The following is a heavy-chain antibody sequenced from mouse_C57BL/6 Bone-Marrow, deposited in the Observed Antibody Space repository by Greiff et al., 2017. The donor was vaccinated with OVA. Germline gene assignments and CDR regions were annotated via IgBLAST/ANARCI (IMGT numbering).Heavy chain of an antibody. CDR1: GFNIKDDY. J-gene: IGHJ2*01. CDR3: TTDYYGSSYGYFDY. CDR2: IDPENGDT. Sequence: VQLQQSGAELVRPGASVKLSCTASGFNIKDDYMHWVKQRPEQGLEWIGWIDPENGDTEYASKFQGKATITADTSSNTAYLQLSSLTSEDTAVYYCTTDYYGSSYGYFDYWGQGTTLTVSS. V-gene: IGHV14-4*01. D-gene: IGHD1-1*01.